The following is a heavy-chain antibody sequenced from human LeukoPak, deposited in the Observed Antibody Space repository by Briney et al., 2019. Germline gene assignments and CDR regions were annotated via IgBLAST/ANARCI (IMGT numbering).Heavy chain of an antibody. CDR1: GFTFSSYG. J-gene: IGHJ4*02. D-gene: IGHD5-24*01. Sequence: QPGGSLRLSCAASGFTFSSYGMHWVRQAPGKGLEWVAVISYDGSNKYYADSVKGRFTISRDNSKNTLYLQMNSLRAEDTAVYYCAKDHDAPEQLPSFEMGDWGQGTLVTVSS. CDR2: ISYDGSNK. CDR3: AKDHDAPEQLPSFEMGD. V-gene: IGHV3-30*18.